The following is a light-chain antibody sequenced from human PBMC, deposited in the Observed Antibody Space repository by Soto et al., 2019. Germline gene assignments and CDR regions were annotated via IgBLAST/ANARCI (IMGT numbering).Light chain of an antibody. V-gene: IGKV3-20*01. CDR3: QQYGSSPWT. CDR1: QSVSSSY. CDR2: AAS. J-gene: IGKJ1*01. Sequence: EIVFTQSPVTLSLSPGEISTLSFSSSQSVSSSYLVWHQQKPGQAPRLLIYAASRRATGIPDRFSGSGSGTDFTLTISRLEPEDFAVYYCQQYGSSPWTFGQGTKVDIK.